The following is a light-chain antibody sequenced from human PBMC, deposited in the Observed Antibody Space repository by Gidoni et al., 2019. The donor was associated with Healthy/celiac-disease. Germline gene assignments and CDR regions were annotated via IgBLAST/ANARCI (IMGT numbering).Light chain of an antibody. V-gene: IGKV1-5*01. J-gene: IGKJ1*01. CDR3: QQYNSYSRT. CDR1: QSLSSW. CDR2: DAS. Sequence: DIQMTQSPSTLSASVGDRVTITCRASQSLSSWLAWYQQKPGKAPKLLIYDASSLESGVPSRFRGSGSGTEFTLTISSLQPDDFATYYCQQYNSYSRTFGQGTKVEIK.